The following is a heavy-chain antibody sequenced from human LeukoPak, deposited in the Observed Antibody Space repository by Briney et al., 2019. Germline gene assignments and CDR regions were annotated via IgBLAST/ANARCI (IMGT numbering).Heavy chain of an antibody. V-gene: IGHV3-33*01. CDR2: IWFDGKNE. CDR3: ARGGLSIMGY. J-gene: IGHJ4*02. CDR1: GFTFSSYG. Sequence: PGGSLRLSCAASGFTFSSYGMHWVRQAPGKGLEWVADIWFDGKNEHFADSVRGRFTVSRDNARNSLYLQMNSLRAEDTAVYFCARGGLSIMGYWGQGTLVTVSS. D-gene: IGHD2/OR15-2a*01.